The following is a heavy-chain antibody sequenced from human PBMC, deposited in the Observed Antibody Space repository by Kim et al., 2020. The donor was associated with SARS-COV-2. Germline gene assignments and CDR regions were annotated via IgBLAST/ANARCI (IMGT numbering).Heavy chain of an antibody. J-gene: IGHJ4*02. CDR2: IYYSGST. V-gene: IGHV4-31*03. Sequence: SETLSLTCTVSGGSISSGGYYWTWIRQHPGKGLEWIGYIYYSGSTYYNPSLKSRVTISVDTSKNQFSLKLSSVTAADTAVYYCARTRFVDTAMVIDYWGQGTPVTVSA. CDR1: GGSISSGGYY. CDR3: ARTRFVDTAMVIDY. D-gene: IGHD5-18*01.